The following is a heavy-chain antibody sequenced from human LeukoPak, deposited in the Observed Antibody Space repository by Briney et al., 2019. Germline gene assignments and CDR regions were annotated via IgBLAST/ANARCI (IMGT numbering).Heavy chain of an antibody. CDR2: IIPIFGTA. CDR1: GGTFSSYA. J-gene: IGHJ6*03. Sequence: SVKVSCKASGGTFSSYAISRVRQAPGQGLEWMGGIIPIFGTANYAQKFQGRGTITADKATSTAYMDLSSLRSEDTAVYYCARDLPGAHGYYYYYMDVWGKGTTVTVSS. CDR3: ARDLPGAHGYYYYYMDV. V-gene: IGHV1-69*06.